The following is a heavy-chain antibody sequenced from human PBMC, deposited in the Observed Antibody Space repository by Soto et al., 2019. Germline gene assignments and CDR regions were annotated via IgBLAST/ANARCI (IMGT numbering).Heavy chain of an antibody. CDR2: IYHTGTT. CDR3: ARTDNVGYYEY. D-gene: IGHD3-16*01. CDR1: VEYISSGDY. V-gene: IGHV4-38-2*02. Sequence: PSETLSLTCTSSVEYISSGDYWAWVRQPPGKGLEWIARIYHTGTTYYNPSLKSRVTISVDTSENQFALKLNSVTAADSAVYYCARTDNVGYYEYCGQGSQVIVSS. J-gene: IGHJ4*02.